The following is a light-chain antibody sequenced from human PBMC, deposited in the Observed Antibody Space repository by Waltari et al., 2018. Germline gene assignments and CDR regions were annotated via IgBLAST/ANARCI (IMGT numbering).Light chain of an antibody. Sequence: QSVLTQLPSVSAAPGQKVTISCSGSSSNIANNYVSCYQQLPGAAPKLLIFDSDKRSSGIPDRFSGSKSGTSATLVITGLQTGDEADYYCGAWDNSLSGGVFGGGTKLTVL. CDR3: GAWDNSLSGGV. CDR2: DSD. J-gene: IGLJ2*01. V-gene: IGLV1-51*01. CDR1: SSNIANNY.